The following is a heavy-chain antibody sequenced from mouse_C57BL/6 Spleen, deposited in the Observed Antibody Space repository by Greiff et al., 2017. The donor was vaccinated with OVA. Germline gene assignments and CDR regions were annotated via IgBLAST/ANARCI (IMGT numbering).Heavy chain of an antibody. D-gene: IGHD2-4*01. V-gene: IGHV1-59*01. CDR1: GYTFTSYW. Sequence: QVQLQQPGAELVRPGTSVKLSCKASGYTFTSYWMHWVKQRPGQGLEWIGVIDPSDSYTNYNQKFKGKATLTVDTSSSTAYMQLSSLTSEDSAVYYGARGGIYYDYDGYFDVWGTGTTVTVSS. J-gene: IGHJ1*03. CDR3: ARGGIYYDYDGYFDV. CDR2: IDPSDSYT.